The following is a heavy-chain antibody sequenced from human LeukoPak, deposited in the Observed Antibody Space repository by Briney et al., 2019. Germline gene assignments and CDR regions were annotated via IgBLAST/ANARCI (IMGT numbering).Heavy chain of an antibody. Sequence: GGSLRLSCIGSAVTINMHWMSWVRQAPGKGLEWVATIKPDGSEKFYVDSVKGRFTISRDNAKNSLFLQMNSLRIEDTAVYYCAREDFDYWDQGTLVTVS. CDR2: IKPDGSEK. CDR3: AREDFDY. CDR1: AVTINMHW. J-gene: IGHJ4*02. V-gene: IGHV3-7*03.